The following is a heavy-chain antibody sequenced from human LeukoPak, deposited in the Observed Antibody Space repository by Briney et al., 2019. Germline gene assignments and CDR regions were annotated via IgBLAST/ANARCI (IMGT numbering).Heavy chain of an antibody. V-gene: IGHV3-23*01. D-gene: IGHD6-19*01. CDR1: GFTFSSYA. CDR2: ISGSGGST. Sequence: PGASLRLSCAASGFTFSSYAMSWVRQAPGKGLEWVSDISGSGGSTYYADSVKGRFTISRDNSKNTLYLQMNSLRAEDTAVYYCAKAGYSSGWYVLASWGQGTLVTVSS. CDR3: AKAGYSSGWYVLAS. J-gene: IGHJ4*02.